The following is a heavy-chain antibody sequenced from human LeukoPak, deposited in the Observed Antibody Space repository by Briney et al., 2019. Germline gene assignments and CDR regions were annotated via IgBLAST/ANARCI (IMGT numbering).Heavy chain of an antibody. D-gene: IGHD2-15*01. J-gene: IGHJ4*02. Sequence: SETLSLTCTVSGGSISSSSYYWGWIRQPPGKGLEWIGEINHSGSTNYNPSLKSRVTISVDTSKNQFSLKLSSVTAADTAVYYCARGVEPEQDIVVVVAATGFDYWGQGTLVTVSS. V-gene: IGHV4-39*07. CDR1: GGSISSSSYY. CDR2: INHSGST. CDR3: ARGVEPEQDIVVVVAATGFDY.